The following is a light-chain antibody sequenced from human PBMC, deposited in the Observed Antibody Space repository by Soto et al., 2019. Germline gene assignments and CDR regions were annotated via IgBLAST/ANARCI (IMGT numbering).Light chain of an antibody. CDR2: DVN. J-gene: IGLJ3*02. CDR3: FSYGGAKNVV. Sequence: QSALAQPPSASGSLGQSVTISCSGTASDVGFDYLSWCQQHPGKAPKLIIYDVNKRPSGVPDRFSGSKSGNTVSLTVSGLQAEDEADYYCFSYGGAKNVVFCGGTKGTVL. CDR1: ASDVGFDY. V-gene: IGLV2-8*01.